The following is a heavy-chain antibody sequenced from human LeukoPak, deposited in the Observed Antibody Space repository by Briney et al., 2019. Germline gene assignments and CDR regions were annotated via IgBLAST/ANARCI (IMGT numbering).Heavy chain of an antibody. D-gene: IGHD3-22*01. CDR2: IYYSGST. V-gene: IGHV4-59*01. CDR1: GGSISSYY. Sequence: SETLSLTCTVSGGSISSYYWSWIRQPPGKGLEWVGYIYYSGSTNYNPSLKSRVTISVDTSKSQFSLKLSSVTAADTAVYYCARGSDEGGRDYYDSSNYYYVPFDYWGQGTLVTVSS. J-gene: IGHJ4*02. CDR3: ARGSDEGGRDYYDSSNYYYVPFDY.